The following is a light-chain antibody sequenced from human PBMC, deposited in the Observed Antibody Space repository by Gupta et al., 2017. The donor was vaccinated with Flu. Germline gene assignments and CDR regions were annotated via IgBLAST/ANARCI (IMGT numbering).Light chain of an antibody. Sequence: EIVLTQSPGTLSLSQGERATLSCRASQSVSSSYLAWYQQKPGQAPRLLIYGASSRATGIPDRFSGSGSGTDFTLTISRLEPEDFAVYYCQQYGSPPWTFGQGTKVEIK. J-gene: IGKJ1*01. CDR2: GAS. CDR1: QSVSSSY. V-gene: IGKV3-20*01. CDR3: QQYGSPPWT.